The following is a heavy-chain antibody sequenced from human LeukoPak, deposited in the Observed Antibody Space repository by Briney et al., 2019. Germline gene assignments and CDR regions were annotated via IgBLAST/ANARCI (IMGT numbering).Heavy chain of an antibody. D-gene: IGHD3-22*01. CDR3: ARDWWDNSGYFDY. V-gene: IGHV3-7*01. J-gene: IGHJ4*02. Sequence: GSLRLSCAASGFTFSRYWMNWVRQAPGKGLEWVANINEDGSEKYYVDSVKGRFTISRDNAKNSLYLQMNSLRAEDTALYYCARDWWDNSGYFDYWGQGTLVTVSS. CDR2: INEDGSEK. CDR1: GFTFSRYW.